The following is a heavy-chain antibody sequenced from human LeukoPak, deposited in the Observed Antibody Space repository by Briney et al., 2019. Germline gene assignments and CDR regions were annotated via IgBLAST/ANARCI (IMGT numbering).Heavy chain of an antibody. D-gene: IGHD6-13*01. V-gene: IGHV1-2*02. Sequence: ASVKVSCKASGYTFTCYYMHWVRQAPGQGLEWMGWINPNSGGTNYAQKFQGRVTMTRDTSISTAYMELSRLRSDDTAVYYCARQYSSSWNIDYWGQGTLVTVSS. CDR2: INPNSGGT. CDR1: GYTFTCYY. CDR3: ARQYSSSWNIDY. J-gene: IGHJ4*02.